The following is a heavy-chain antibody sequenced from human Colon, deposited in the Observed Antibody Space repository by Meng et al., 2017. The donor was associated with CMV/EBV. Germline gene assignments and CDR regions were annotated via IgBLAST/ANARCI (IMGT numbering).Heavy chain of an antibody. CDR1: GFTFSSYG. CDR2: IRFDGSHI. CDR3: AKSLDPVTPRDYFYGMDI. D-gene: IGHD2-21*02. J-gene: IGHJ6*02. Sequence: GESLKISRAASGFTFSSYGMHWVRQAPGKGLEWVAFIRFDGSHIFYGDSVKGRLTISRDNSKNTLFLEINSLRVEDTAVYYCAKSLDPVTPRDYFYGMDIWGQGTTVTVSS. V-gene: IGHV3-30*02.